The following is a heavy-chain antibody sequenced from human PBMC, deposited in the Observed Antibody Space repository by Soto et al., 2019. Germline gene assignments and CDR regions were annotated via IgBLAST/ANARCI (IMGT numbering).Heavy chain of an antibody. J-gene: IGHJ4*02. CDR3: ARDVPPSLH. Sequence: VQLVPSGAEVKKTGASVKVSCKASGYTFTSYGISWVRQAPGQGLEWMGWISGYNRNTNYAQKLQFRVTMTSDTSTSTAYVELSSLRSDDTAVYYCARDVPPSLHRGQGTLVTVSS. V-gene: IGHV1-18*01. D-gene: IGHD2-2*01. CDR2: ISGYNRNT. CDR1: GYTFTSYG.